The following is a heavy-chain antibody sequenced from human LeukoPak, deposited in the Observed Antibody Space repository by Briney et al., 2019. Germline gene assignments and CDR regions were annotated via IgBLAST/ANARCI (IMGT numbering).Heavy chain of an antibody. D-gene: IGHD3-10*01. J-gene: IGHJ6*02. Sequence: GGSLRLSCAASGFTFSSYAMSWVRQAPGKGLEWVSAISGSGGSTYYADSVKGRFTISRDNSKNTLYLQMNSLRAEDTAVYYCAKDLGSGSYSDYYYGMDVWGQGTTVTVSS. CDR1: GFTFSSYA. CDR3: AKDLGSGSYSDYYYGMDV. V-gene: IGHV3-23*01. CDR2: ISGSGGST.